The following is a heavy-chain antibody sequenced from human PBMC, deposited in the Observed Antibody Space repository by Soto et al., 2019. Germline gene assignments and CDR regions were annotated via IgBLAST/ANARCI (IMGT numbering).Heavy chain of an antibody. Sequence: QVQLVQSGAEVKKPGSSVKVSCKASGGTFSSYAISWVRQAPGQGLEWMGGIIPIFGTANYAQKFQGRVTITADESTSTDYMELSSMRSEDTAVYYCARASSDYGDTNFDYWGQGTLVTVSS. CDR3: ARASSDYGDTNFDY. CDR2: IIPIFGTA. D-gene: IGHD4-17*01. J-gene: IGHJ4*02. CDR1: GGTFSSYA. V-gene: IGHV1-69*01.